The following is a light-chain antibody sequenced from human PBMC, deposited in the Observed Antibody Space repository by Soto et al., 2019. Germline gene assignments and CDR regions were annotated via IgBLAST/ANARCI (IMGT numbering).Light chain of an antibody. J-gene: IGLJ1*01. CDR2: RNN. V-gene: IGLV1-47*01. CDR3: AAWDDSLSGYV. CDR1: SSNIGSNY. Sequence: HSVLTKPPSSTGIPGQRVTISCSGSSSNIGSNYVYWYQQLPGTAPKLLIYRNNQRPSGVPDRFSGSKSGTSASLAISGLRSEDEADYYCAAWDDSLSGYVFGTGTKVTVL.